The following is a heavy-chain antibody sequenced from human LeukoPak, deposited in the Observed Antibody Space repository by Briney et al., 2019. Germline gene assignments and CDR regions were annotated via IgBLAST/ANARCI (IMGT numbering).Heavy chain of an antibody. CDR1: GFTFSSYA. Sequence: GASLRLSCAASGFTFSSYAMSWVRQAPGKGLEWVSAISGSGGSTYHADSVKGRFTISRDNSKNTLYLQMNSLRAEDTAVYYCADCSGGSCYKNDYYYYGMDVWGQGTTVTVSS. V-gene: IGHV3-23*01. J-gene: IGHJ6*02. D-gene: IGHD2-15*01. CDR3: ADCSGGSCYKNDYYYYGMDV. CDR2: ISGSGGST.